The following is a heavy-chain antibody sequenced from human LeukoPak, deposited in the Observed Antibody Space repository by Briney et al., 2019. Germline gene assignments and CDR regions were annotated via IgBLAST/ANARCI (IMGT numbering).Heavy chain of an antibody. CDR1: GGSISSYY. D-gene: IGHD2-2*01. J-gene: IGHJ5*02. CDR2: IYTSGST. Sequence: PSETLSLTCTVSGGSISSYYWSWIRQPAGKGLEWIGRIYTSGSTNYNPSLKSRVTISVDKSKNQFSLKLSSVTAADTAVYYCARDYCSSTSCYERFDPWGQGTLVTVSS. V-gene: IGHV4-4*07. CDR3: ARDYCSSTSCYERFDP.